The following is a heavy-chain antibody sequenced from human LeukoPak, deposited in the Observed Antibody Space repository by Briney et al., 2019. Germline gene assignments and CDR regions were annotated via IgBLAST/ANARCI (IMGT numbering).Heavy chain of an antibody. CDR1: GGSISSYY. V-gene: IGHV4-59*01. J-gene: IGHJ3*02. D-gene: IGHD3-22*01. CDR2: IYYSGST. Sequence: SETLSLTCTVSGGSISSYYWSWVRQPPGKGLEWIGYIYYSGSTNYNPSLKSRVTISVDTSKNQFSLKLSSVTDADKAVYYCAREVPYYYDSSRYYSPASFDSWGQGTMVTVSS. CDR3: AREVPYYYDSSRYYSPASFDS.